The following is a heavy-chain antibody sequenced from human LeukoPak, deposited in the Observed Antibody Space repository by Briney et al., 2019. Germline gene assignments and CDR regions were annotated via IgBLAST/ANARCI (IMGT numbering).Heavy chain of an antibody. CDR3: ARETVYYYDYYFDY. V-gene: IGHV4-59*01. CDR1: GGSISSYY. Sequence: SETLSLTCTVSGGSISSYYWRWIRQPPGKGLEWIGYIYYSGSTNYNPSLKSRVTISVDTSKNQFSLKLSSVTAADTAVYYCARETVYYYDYYFDYWGQGTLVTVSS. J-gene: IGHJ4*02. CDR2: IYYSGST. D-gene: IGHD3-22*01.